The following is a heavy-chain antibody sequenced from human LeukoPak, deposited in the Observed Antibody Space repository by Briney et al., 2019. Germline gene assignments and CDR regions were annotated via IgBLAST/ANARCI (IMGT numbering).Heavy chain of an antibody. CDR3: ARDDYGNNGFDP. J-gene: IGHJ5*02. CDR1: GGTFSSYA. V-gene: IGHV1-69*05. D-gene: IGHD4-17*01. Sequence: SVKVSCKASGGTFSSYAISWVRQAPGQGLEWMGRIIPIFGTANYAQKFQGRVTITTDESTSTAYMELSSLRSEDTAVYYCARDDYGNNGFDPWGQGTLVTVSS. CDR2: IIPIFGTA.